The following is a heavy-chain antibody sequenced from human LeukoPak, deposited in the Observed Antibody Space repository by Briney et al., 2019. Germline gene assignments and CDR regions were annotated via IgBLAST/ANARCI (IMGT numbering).Heavy chain of an antibody. Sequence: SETLSLTCTVSGDSISNFYWSWIRQPPGKGLEWVGYIYYSGSTNYNPSLKSRVTISVDTSKNQFSLKLSSVTAADTAVYYCARGRFDPLTGYEYYHDYWGQGTLVTVSS. CDR3: ARGRFDPLTGYEYYHDY. V-gene: IGHV4-59*08. D-gene: IGHD3-9*01. J-gene: IGHJ4*02. CDR2: IYYSGST. CDR1: GDSISNFY.